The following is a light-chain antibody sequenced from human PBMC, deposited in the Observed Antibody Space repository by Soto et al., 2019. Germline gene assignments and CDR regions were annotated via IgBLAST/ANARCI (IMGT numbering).Light chain of an antibody. CDR1: QGISSY. V-gene: IGKV1-9*01. J-gene: IGKJ4*01. CDR3: QQLNSYPRT. Sequence: DIQLTQSPSFLSASVGDRVTITCRASQGISSYLAWFRQEPGKAPKLLIYTASTLQSGVPSRFSGSGSGTEFTLTISSLQPEDFATYYCQQLNSYPRTFGGGTKVEIK. CDR2: TAS.